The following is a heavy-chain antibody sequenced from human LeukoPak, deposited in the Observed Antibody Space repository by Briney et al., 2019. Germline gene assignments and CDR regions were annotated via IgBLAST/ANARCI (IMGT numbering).Heavy chain of an antibody. D-gene: IGHD2-2*01. J-gene: IGHJ6*03. CDR1: GFTFSSYG. CDR3: AKDAPDIVVVPAYPGGYYMDV. V-gene: IGHV3-30*02. Sequence: GGSLRLSCAASGFTFSSYGMHWVRQAPGKGLEWVAFIRYDGSNKYYADSVKGRFTISRDNSKNTLYLQMNSLRAEDTAVYYCAKDAPDIVVVPAYPGGYYMDVWGKGTTVTVSS. CDR2: IRYDGSNK.